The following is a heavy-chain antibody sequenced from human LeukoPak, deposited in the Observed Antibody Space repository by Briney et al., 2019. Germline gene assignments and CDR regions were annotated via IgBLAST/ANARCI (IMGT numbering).Heavy chain of an antibody. CDR1: GFTFSSYA. V-gene: IGHV3-30-3*01. J-gene: IGHJ6*03. CDR3: ARDGGAAAVGYYYYMDV. CDR2: ISYDGSNK. D-gene: IGHD6-13*01. Sequence: PGRSLRLSCAASGFTFSSYAMHWVRQAPGKGLEWVAVISYDGSNKYYADSVKGRFTISRDNSKNTLYLQMNSLRAEDTAVYYCARDGGAAAVGYYYYMDVWGKGTTVTVSS.